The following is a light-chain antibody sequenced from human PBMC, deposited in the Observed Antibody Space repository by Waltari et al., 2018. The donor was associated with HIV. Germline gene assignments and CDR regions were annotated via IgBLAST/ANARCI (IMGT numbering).Light chain of an antibody. V-gene: IGKV1-8*01. J-gene: IGKJ1*01. CDR3: QQYYTYPQT. CDR2: GAS. CDR1: QSISTS. Sequence: IRLTQSPSSFSASTADRIHITCRASQSISTSLAWYQLKPGKAPKLLIYGASTLQSGVPSRFSGSGSGTDFTLTISCLQSDDFATYSCQQYYTYPQTFGQGTTVEIK.